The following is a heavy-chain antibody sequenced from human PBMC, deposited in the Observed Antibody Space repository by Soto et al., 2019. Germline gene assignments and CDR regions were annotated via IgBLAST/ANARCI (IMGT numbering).Heavy chain of an antibody. Sequence: QVQLVESGGGVVQPGRSLRLSCAASGFTFSSYGMHWVRQAPGKGLEWVAVISYDGSNKYYADSVKGRFTISRDNSKNTLYLQMNSLRAEDTAVYYCARDIGFGLEAFYFDYWGQGTLVTVSS. CDR2: ISYDGSNK. CDR3: ARDIGFGLEAFYFDY. J-gene: IGHJ4*02. V-gene: IGHV3-30*03. CDR1: GFTFSSYG. D-gene: IGHD3-10*01.